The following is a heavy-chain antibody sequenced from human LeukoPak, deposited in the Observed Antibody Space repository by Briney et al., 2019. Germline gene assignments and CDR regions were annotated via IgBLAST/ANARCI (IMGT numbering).Heavy chain of an antibody. CDR3: AGVRSSDDAFDI. V-gene: IGHV4-61*01. D-gene: IGHD6-6*01. CDR1: GGSVSSGSYY. CDR2: IYYSGST. Sequence: SETLSLTCTVSGGSVSSGSYYWSWIRQPPGKGLEWIGYIYYSGSTNYNPSLKSRVTISVDTSKNQFSLKLSSVTAADTAVYYCAGVRSSDDAFDIWGQGTMVTVSS. J-gene: IGHJ3*02.